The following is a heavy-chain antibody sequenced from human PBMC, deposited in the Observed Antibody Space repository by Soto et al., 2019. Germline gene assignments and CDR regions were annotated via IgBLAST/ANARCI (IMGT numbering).Heavy chain of an antibody. D-gene: IGHD3-22*01. CDR1: AGSITTSY. J-gene: IGHJ5*02. Sequence: SETLSLTCTVSAGSITTSYWSWIRQPLGKALEWIGYISYRGSTNYNPSPKSRLTISIDTSKSQISLKLTSMTTADTAVYYCASSGIVGREVNTWFDPWGQGTLVTVSS. CDR3: ASSGIVGREVNTWFDP. CDR2: ISYRGST. V-gene: IGHV4-59*01.